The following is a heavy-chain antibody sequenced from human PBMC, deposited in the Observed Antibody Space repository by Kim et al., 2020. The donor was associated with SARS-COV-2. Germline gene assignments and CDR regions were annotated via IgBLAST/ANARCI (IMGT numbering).Heavy chain of an antibody. CDR3: AVYCSSTSCPTPY. Sequence: YAQKFQGRVTMTRDTSISTAYMELSRLRSDDTAVYYCAVYCSSTSCPTPYWGQGTLVTVSS. J-gene: IGHJ4*02. D-gene: IGHD2-2*01. V-gene: IGHV1-2*02.